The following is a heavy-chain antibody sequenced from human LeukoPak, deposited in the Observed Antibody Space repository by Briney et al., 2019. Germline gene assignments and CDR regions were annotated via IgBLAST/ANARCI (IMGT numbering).Heavy chain of an antibody. D-gene: IGHD2-2*01. CDR3: ARVHCSSTRCLDY. J-gene: IGHJ4*02. CDR2: ISSSGSTI. CDR1: GFTFSDYY. Sequence: PGGSLRLSCAASGFTFSDYYMSWIRKAPGKGLEWVSYISSSGSTIYYADSVKGRFTISRDNAKNSLYLQMNSLRVEDTAVYYCARVHCSSTRCLDYWGQGTLVTVSS. V-gene: IGHV3-11*04.